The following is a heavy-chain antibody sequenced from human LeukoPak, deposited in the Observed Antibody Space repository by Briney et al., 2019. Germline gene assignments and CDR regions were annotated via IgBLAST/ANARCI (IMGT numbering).Heavy chain of an antibody. CDR1: GFTFRSYS. Sequence: PGGSLRLSCAASGFTFRSYSMNWVRQAPGKGLEWVAAISGNGGRTYYRDSVKGRFTISRDNPKNTLYLLMNSLSAEDTALYYCAKEQTSSGYFDYWGQGTLVTVSS. J-gene: IGHJ4*02. CDR2: ISGNGGRT. CDR3: AKEQTSSGYFDY. V-gene: IGHV3-23*01. D-gene: IGHD3-10*01.